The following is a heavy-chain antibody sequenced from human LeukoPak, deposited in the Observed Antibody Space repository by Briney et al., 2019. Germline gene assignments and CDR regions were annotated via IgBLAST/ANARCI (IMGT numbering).Heavy chain of an antibody. V-gene: IGHV3-21*06. CDR1: GLTFSTSG. CDR3: ATETNGRHYDY. Sequence: WGSLRLSCTASGLTFSTSGFNWVRHAPGKGLEWVGSIGPTGSDRYHADSIKGRFTISRDNANNFLYLQMNSLRAEDTAVYYCATETNGRHYDYWGQGTLLTVSS. CDR2: IGPTGSDR. D-gene: IGHD1-14*01. J-gene: IGHJ4*02.